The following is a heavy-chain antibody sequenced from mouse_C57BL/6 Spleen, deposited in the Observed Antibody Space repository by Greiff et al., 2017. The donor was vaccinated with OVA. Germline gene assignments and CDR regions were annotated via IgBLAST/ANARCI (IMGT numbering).Heavy chain of an antibody. V-gene: IGHV5-4*01. CDR3: ARDHDGCFDY. CDR2: ISDGGSYT. D-gene: IGHD2-3*01. Sequence: EVKVVESGGGLVKPGGSLKLSCAASGFTFSSYAMSWVRQTPEKRLEWVATISDGGSYTYYPDNVKGRFTISRDNAKNNLYLQMSHLKSEDTAMYYCARDHDGCFDYWGQGTTLTVSS. J-gene: IGHJ2*01. CDR1: GFTFSSYA.